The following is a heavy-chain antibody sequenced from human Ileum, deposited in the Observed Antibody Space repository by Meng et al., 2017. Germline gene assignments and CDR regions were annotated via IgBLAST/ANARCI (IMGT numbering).Heavy chain of an antibody. D-gene: IGHD1-1*01. V-gene: IGHV4-31*03. CDR2: IYDSGST. Sequence: QLQLQESGPGLVKPSQPLPLTCTVSGGSISSGGYYWSWIRQHPGKGLEWIGYIYDSGSTYYNPSLKSRIAISGDTSKNQFSLNLSSVTAADTAVYYCARGGTAYFDYWGQGTLVTVSS. CDR3: ARGGTAYFDY. J-gene: IGHJ4*02. CDR1: GGSISSGGYY.